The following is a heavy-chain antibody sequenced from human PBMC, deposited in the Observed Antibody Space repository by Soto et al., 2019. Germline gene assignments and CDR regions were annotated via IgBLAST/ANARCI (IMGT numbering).Heavy chain of an antibody. CDR2: IYHSGST. J-gene: IGHJ5*02. CDR3: ARRKPIAFRFGWFDP. CDR1: GGSISSGGYS. Sequence: QLQLQESGSGLVKPSQTLSLTCAVSGGSISSGGYSWSWIRQPPGKGLEWIGYIYHSGSTYYNPSLRGRVTISVDRSKNQFSLKLSSVTAADTAVYYCARRKPIAFRFGWFDPWGQGTLVTVSS. D-gene: IGHD3-16*01. V-gene: IGHV4-30-2*01.